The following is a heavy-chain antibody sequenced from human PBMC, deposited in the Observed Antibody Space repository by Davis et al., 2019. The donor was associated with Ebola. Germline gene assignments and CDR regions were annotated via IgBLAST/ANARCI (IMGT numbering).Heavy chain of an antibody. D-gene: IGHD3-10*01. CDR1: GCSISSSSYY. Sequence: SETLSLTCTVSGCSISSSSYYWGRLRQPPGQGLVWVGSIYYSGSTYYNPSLKSIVNISVDSSKNQFYLKLSSVTAADTAVYYCAREGAEVQGVIVTYYYYGMDVWGQGTTVTVSS. CDR2: IYYSGST. J-gene: IGHJ6*02. CDR3: AREGAEVQGVIVTYYYYGMDV. V-gene: IGHV4-39*07.